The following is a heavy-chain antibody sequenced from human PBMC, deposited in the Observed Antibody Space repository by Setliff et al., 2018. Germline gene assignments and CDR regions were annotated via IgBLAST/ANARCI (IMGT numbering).Heavy chain of an antibody. CDR2: IGYDGSEK. CDR1: GFIFSSYG. J-gene: IGHJ5*02. Sequence: GGSLRLSCATSGFIFSSYGMHWVRQAPGKGLEWVAFIGYDGSEKYYGDSVKGRFTISRDNSKKTLYLQMNSLRLEDTAVYYCAQRDYDILTDPWGQGTLVTV. CDR3: AQRDYDILTDP. V-gene: IGHV3-30*02. D-gene: IGHD3-9*01.